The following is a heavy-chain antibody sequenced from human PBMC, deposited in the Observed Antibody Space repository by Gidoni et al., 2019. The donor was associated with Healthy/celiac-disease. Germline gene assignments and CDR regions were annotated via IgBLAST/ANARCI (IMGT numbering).Heavy chain of an antibody. CDR3: AKLAGPRPFDY. CDR1: GFTFSSYA. V-gene: IGHV3-23*01. Sequence: EVQLLASAGGLVQPGGSLRLTCAASGFTFSSYAMGWVRQAPGKGLEWVSVISGSGGSTYYADSVKGRFTISRDNSKNTLYLQMNSLRAEDTAVYYCAKLAGPRPFDYWGQGTLVTVSS. CDR2: ISGSGGST. D-gene: IGHD6-19*01. J-gene: IGHJ4*02.